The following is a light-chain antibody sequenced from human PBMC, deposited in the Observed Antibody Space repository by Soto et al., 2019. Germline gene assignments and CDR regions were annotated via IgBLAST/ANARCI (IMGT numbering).Light chain of an antibody. CDR2: DAS. CDR1: QSISSW. CDR3: QQYNTYSST. V-gene: IGKV1-5*01. J-gene: IGKJ2*01. Sequence: DIQMTQSPSTLSASVGDRVTITCRGSQSISSWLAWYQQKPGKAPKLLIYDASSLESGVPSRFSGSGSGTEFTLAITSLQPDDFATYYCQQYNTYSSTFGQGTKLEIK.